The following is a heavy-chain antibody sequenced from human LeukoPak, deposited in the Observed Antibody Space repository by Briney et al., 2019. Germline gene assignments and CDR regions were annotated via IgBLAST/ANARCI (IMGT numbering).Heavy chain of an antibody. D-gene: IGHD4-17*01. CDR2: INSDGSST. V-gene: IGHV3-74*01. CDR1: GFTFSSYL. J-gene: IGHJ1*01. Sequence: GGSLRLSCAASGFTFSSYLMHWVRQAPGKGLVWVARINSDGSSTSYADSVKGRFTISRDNAKNTLYLQMNSLRAEDTAVYYCARDDYGDYRINFQHWGQGTLVTVSS. CDR3: ARDDYGDYRINFQH.